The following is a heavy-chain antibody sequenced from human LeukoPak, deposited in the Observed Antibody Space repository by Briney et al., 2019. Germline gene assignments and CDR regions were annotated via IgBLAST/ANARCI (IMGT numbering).Heavy chain of an antibody. J-gene: IGHJ5*02. D-gene: IGHD3-22*01. V-gene: IGHV1-2*02. CDR3: ARDAAYYYDSSGSS. CDR2: INPNSGGT. CDR1: GYTFTGYY. Sequence: GAPVKVSCKASGYTFTGYYMHWVRQAPGQGLEWMGWINPNSGGTNYAQKFQGRVTMTRDTSISTAYMALSRLRSDDTAVYYCARDAAYYYDSSGSSWGQGTLVTVSS.